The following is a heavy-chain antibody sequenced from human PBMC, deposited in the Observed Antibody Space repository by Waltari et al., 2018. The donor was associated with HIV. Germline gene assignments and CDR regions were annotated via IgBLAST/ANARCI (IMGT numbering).Heavy chain of an antibody. V-gene: IGHV4-39*01. Sequence: QLQLQESGPGLVKPSETLSLTCTVPGGPISTSVYYWGWIRQPPGKGLEWIGSIFYTGSTYYNPSLKSRVTISVDTSKSQFSLMLNSVTAADTAVYYCVRGNWQPSGSSPSYYFDYWGQGTLVTVSS. CDR3: VRGNWQPSGSSPSYYFDY. J-gene: IGHJ4*02. CDR1: GGPISTSVYY. CDR2: IFYTGST. D-gene: IGHD1-26*01.